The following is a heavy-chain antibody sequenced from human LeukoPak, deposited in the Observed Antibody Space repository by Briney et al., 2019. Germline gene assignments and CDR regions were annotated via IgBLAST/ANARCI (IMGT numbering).Heavy chain of an antibody. CDR2: IYTSGTT. J-gene: IGHJ4*02. D-gene: IGHD1-26*01. CDR3: ARETLVGATNY. Sequence: TSETLSLTCSVSGGSISSFYCNWMRQPAGKGLEWIGRIYTSGTTTYNPSLKSRVTISVDTSKNQFSLKLSSVTAADTAVYYCARETLVGATNYWGQGTLVTVSS. V-gene: IGHV4-4*07. CDR1: GGSISSFY.